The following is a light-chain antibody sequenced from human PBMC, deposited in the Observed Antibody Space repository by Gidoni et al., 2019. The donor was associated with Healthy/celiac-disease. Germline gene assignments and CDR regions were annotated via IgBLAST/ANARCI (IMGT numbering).Light chain of an antibody. Sequence: EIVMAQSPATLSVSPGERATLSCRASQSVSSNLAWYQQKPGQAPRLLIYGASARATVIQARFSGSGSGTEFTLTISSLQSEDFAVYYCQQYNNWPPVTFGPGTKVEIK. V-gene: IGKV3-15*01. CDR1: QSVSSN. CDR2: GAS. CDR3: QQYNNWPPVT. J-gene: IGKJ3*01.